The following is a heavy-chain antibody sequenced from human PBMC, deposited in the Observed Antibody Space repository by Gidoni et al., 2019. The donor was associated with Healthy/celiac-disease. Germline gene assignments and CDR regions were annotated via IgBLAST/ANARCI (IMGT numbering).Heavy chain of an antibody. V-gene: IGHV2-5*02. CDR1: GSSLRTSGGG. CDR2: MYWDDDK. J-gene: IGHJ5*02. D-gene: IGHD2-15*01. CDR3: AHRLVVVARGEWFDP. Sequence: ITLKESGTTLVKPTQPLTLTCTFSGSSLRTSGGGVGWIRQPTGTALEWLALMYWDDDKRYSPSLKSRLTITKDTSKNQVVLTMTNMDPVDTATYYCAHRLVVVARGEWFDPWGQGTLVTVSS.